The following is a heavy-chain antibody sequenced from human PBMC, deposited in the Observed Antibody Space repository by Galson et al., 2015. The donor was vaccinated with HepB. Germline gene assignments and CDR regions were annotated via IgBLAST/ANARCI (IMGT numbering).Heavy chain of an antibody. CDR2: IRSKANSYAT. CDR1: GFTFSGSA. Sequence: SLRLSCAASGFTFSGSAMHWVRQASGKGLEWVGRIRSKANSYATAYAASVKGRFTISRDDSKNTAYLQMNSLKTEDTAVYYCTRGGYHEGSYFDYWGQGTLVTVSS. D-gene: IGHD3-22*01. V-gene: IGHV3-73*01. CDR3: TRGGYHEGSYFDY. J-gene: IGHJ4*02.